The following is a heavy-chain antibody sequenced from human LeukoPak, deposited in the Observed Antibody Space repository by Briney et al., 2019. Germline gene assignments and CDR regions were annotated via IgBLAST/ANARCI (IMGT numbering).Heavy chain of an antibody. CDR2: ISGSGRNI. V-gene: IGHV3-48*03. CDR1: GFTFSTYE. Sequence: QAGGSLRLSCAAFGFTFSTYEMNWVRQAPGKGLEWVSYISGSGRNIYYADSVKGRFTISRDNAKNSLYLQMNSLRTEDTAVYYCASSTAIGYWGQGTLVTVSS. CDR3: ASSTAIGY. J-gene: IGHJ4*02.